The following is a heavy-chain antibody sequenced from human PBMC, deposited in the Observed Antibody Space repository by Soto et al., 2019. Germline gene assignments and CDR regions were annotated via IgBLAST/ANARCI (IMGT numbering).Heavy chain of an antibody. J-gene: IGHJ3*02. CDR1: GITFNSYA. V-gene: IGHV3-23*01. CDR3: VKMYYYVSVGFYSRDTFNI. D-gene: IGHD3-22*01. Sequence: QLSESGGGLVQPGGSLRLSCAASGITFNSYAMTWVRQAPGRAMGWVAAISGSGGTKKPAESVVGRFSNSRANAKSTVFLQMNSLRAGDTAVYYCVKMYYYVSVGFYSRDTFNIWGQGTTVAVSS. CDR2: ISGSGGTK.